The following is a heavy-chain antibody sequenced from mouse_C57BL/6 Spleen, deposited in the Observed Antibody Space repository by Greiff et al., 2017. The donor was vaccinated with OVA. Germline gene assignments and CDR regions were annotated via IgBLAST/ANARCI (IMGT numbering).Heavy chain of an antibody. J-gene: IGHJ4*01. CDR1: GYTFTSYW. Sequence: QQPGAELVKPGASVKVSCKASGYTFTSYWMHWVKQRPGQGLEWIGRIHPSDSDTNYNQKFKGKATLTVDKSSSTAYMQLSSLTSEDSAVYYCAIGGISYYKDDYAMDYWGQGTSVTVSS. D-gene: IGHD2-12*01. V-gene: IGHV1-74*01. CDR3: AIGGISYYKDDYAMDY. CDR2: IHPSDSDT.